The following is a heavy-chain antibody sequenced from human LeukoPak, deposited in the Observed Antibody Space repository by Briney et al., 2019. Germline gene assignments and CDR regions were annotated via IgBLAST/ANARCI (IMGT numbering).Heavy chain of an antibody. CDR2: ISSSGSTI. Sequence: GRSLRLSCAASGFTFSSYSMNWVRQAPGKGLEWVSYISSSGSTIYYADSVKGRFTISRDNAKNSLYLQMNSLRAEDTAVYYCARDSPGVSPYWGQGTLVTVSS. D-gene: IGHD2-8*01. CDR3: ARDSPGVSPY. J-gene: IGHJ4*02. V-gene: IGHV3-48*04. CDR1: GFTFSSYS.